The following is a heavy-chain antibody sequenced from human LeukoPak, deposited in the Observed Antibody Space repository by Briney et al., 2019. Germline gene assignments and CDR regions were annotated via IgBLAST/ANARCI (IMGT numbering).Heavy chain of an antibody. J-gene: IGHJ3*02. CDR1: GFTFSSYW. D-gene: IGHD1-26*01. V-gene: IGHV3-7*01. Sequence: GGSLRLSCAASGFTFSSYWMSWVRQAPGKGLEWVANIKQDGSEKYYVDSVKGRFTISRDNAKNSLYLQMNSLRAEDTAVYYCARSGSYRLYDAFDIWGQGTMVTVSS. CDR3: ARSGSYRLYDAFDI. CDR2: IKQDGSEK.